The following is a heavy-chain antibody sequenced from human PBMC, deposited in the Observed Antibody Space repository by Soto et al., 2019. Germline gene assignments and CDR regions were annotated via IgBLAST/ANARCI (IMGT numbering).Heavy chain of an antibody. V-gene: IGHV3-23*01. Sequence: EVQLLESGGGLIHPGGSLRLSCVASGFTLSNYPMSWVRQAPGKGLEWVSAGSSGSNTYYADSVKGRFTISRDNSKNTVYLQMNNLRVEDTAIYYCARHGERSFDYWGQGTLVTVSS. J-gene: IGHJ4*02. D-gene: IGHD3-10*01. CDR2: GSSGSNT. CDR1: GFTLSNYP. CDR3: ARHGERSFDY.